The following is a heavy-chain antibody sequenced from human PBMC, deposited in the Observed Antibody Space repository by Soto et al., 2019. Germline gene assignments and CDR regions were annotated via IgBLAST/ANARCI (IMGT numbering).Heavy chain of an antibody. CDR2: IYSGGTT. D-gene: IGHD3-10*01. J-gene: IGHJ6*02. CDR1: ALTASKNY. CDR3: ARGGSGSDWDYYGMDV. V-gene: IGHV3-66*01. Sequence: EVQLVESGGGLVQPGGSLRLSCAGSALTASKNYMSWVRQPPGKRLEWVSVIYSGGTTYYADSVKDRFSISRDNSKSTLYLQMDNLRAGDTAVYYCARGGSGSDWDYYGMDVWGQGTTVTVSS.